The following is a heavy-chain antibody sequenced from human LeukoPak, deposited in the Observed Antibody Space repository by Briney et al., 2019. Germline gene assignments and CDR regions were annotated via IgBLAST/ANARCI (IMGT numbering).Heavy chain of an antibody. CDR2: IYPGDSDT. CDR3: ARLLGGRPAATPFDY. V-gene: IGHV5-51*01. J-gene: IGHJ4*02. Sequence: GESLKISCKGSGYSFTSYWIGWVRQMPGKGLEWMGIIYPGDSDTRYSPSFQGQVTISADKSISTAYLQWSSLQASDTAMYYCARLLGGRPAATPFDYWGQGTLVTVSS. CDR1: GYSFTSYW. D-gene: IGHD2-2*01.